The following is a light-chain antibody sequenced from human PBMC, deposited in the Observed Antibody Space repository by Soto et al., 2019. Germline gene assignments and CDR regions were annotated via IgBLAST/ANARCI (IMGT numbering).Light chain of an antibody. CDR3: FSYTSSGTYV. J-gene: IGLJ1*01. CDR1: SSDVGNYKY. V-gene: IGLV2-14*01. CDR2: EVS. Sequence: QSALTQPASVSGSPGQSITISCTGTSSDVGNYKYVSWYQQHPGKAPKLMIYEVSNRPSGVSNRFSGYKSGNTASLTISGLQAEDETDYYCFSYTSSGTYVFGTGTQLTVL.